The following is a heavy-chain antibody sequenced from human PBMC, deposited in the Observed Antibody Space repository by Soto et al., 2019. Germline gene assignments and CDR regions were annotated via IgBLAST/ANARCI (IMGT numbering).Heavy chain of an antibody. Sequence: EVQLVESGGGLVKPGESLRLSCAASGLSFSNDWMNWVRQAPGKGLEWVGQIRSKTDGGTIFYPAPVKDRFIISRDDSRNTLYLHMNSLKTEDTAVYYCTTAHPRGPDYWGQGTLVTVST. J-gene: IGHJ4*02. CDR1: GLSFSNDW. CDR2: IRSKTDGGTI. D-gene: IGHD5-12*01. CDR3: TTAHPRGPDY. V-gene: IGHV3-15*01.